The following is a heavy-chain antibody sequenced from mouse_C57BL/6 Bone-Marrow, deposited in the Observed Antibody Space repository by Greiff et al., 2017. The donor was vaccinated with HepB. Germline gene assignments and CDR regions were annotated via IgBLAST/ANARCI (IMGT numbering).Heavy chain of an antibody. D-gene: IGHD1-1*01. V-gene: IGHV1-31*01. CDR1: GYSFTGYY. CDR3: ATLYCYGSSYFDY. J-gene: IGHJ2*01. CDR2: IYPYNGVS. Sequence: VQLQQSGPELVKPGASVKISCKASGYSFTGYYMHWVKQSHGNILDWIGYIYPYNGVSSYNQKFKGKATLTLDKSSSTAYMELRSLTSEDSAVYYCATLYCYGSSYFDYWGQGTTLTVSS.